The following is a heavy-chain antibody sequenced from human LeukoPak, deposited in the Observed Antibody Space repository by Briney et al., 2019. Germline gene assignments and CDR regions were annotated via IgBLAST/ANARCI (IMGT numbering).Heavy chain of an antibody. J-gene: IGHJ4*02. Sequence: SETLSLTCTVSGGSISSKGYYWGWVRQPPGKGLEWIGSVYYSGGTYSNPSLKSRVTISVDTSTNQFSLKLSSVTAVDTAVYYCARGVPYSSGHGDFDYWGQGTLVTVSS. V-gene: IGHV4-39*01. CDR2: VYYSGGT. D-gene: IGHD6-19*01. CDR3: ARGVPYSSGHGDFDY. CDR1: GGSISSKGYY.